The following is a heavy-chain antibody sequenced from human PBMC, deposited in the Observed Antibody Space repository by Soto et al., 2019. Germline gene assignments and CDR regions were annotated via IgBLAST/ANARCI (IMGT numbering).Heavy chain of an antibody. D-gene: IGHD4-4*01. CDR2: ISYDGNNK. V-gene: IGHV3-30-3*01. J-gene: IGHJ2*01. CDR3: ARPLWRDDYNWGYFDL. Sequence: QVQLVESGGGVVQPGRSLRLSCADSGFTFSSYAMHWVRQAPGKGLEWVAVISYDGNNKYYADSVKGRFTISRDNSKNTLYLQMNSLRAEDTAVYYCARPLWRDDYNWGYFDLWGRGTLVTVSS. CDR1: GFTFSSYA.